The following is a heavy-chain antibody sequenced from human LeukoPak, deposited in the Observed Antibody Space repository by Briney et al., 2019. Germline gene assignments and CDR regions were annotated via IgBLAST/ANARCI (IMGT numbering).Heavy chain of an antibody. J-gene: IGHJ4*02. Sequence: GGSLKLSCAASGFAFSGFGIHWVRHAPGKGLEWVAFIRNDGTHKSYVDSVKGRFTISRDNSKNTLYLQMNSLRAEDTAVYYCAKDPGYCSGGSCSPWNFFGYWGQGTLVTVSS. CDR2: IRNDGTHK. CDR3: AKDPGYCSGGSCSPWNFFGY. D-gene: IGHD2-15*01. V-gene: IGHV3-30*02. CDR1: GFAFSGFG.